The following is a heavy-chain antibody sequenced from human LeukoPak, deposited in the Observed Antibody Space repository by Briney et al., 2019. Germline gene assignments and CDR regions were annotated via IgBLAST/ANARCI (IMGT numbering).Heavy chain of an antibody. CDR3: AKDNGRYYYYYYMDV. V-gene: IGHV3-53*01. J-gene: IGHJ6*03. CDR2: IYSGGST. CDR1: GFTVSSNY. Sequence: GGSLRLSCATSGFTVSSNYMSWVRQAPGKGLEWVSVIYSGGSTYYADSVKGRFTISRDNSKNTLYLQMNSLRAEDTAVYYCAKDNGRYYYYYYMDVWGKGTTVTVSS.